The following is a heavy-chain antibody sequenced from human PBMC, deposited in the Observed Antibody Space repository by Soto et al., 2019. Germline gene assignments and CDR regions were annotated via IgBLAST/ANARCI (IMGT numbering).Heavy chain of an antibody. CDR3: AKESSSWADAFDI. CDR1: GFTFSSYA. Sequence: EVQLLESGGGLVQPGGSLRLSCAASGFTFSSYAMSWVRQAPGKGLEWVSVISGSGGSKYYADSVKGRFTISRDNSKNTMYLQMNSLRAEDTAVYDCAKESSSWADAFDIWGQGTMVTVSS. CDR2: ISGSGGSK. J-gene: IGHJ3*02. V-gene: IGHV3-23*01. D-gene: IGHD6-13*01.